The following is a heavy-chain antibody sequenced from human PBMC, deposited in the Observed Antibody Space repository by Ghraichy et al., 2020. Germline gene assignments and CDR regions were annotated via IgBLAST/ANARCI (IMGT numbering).Heavy chain of an antibody. CDR2: IWYDGSDK. CDR3: VREALERRRGASTDF. J-gene: IGHJ4*01. CDR1: GFTFSSYA. D-gene: IGHD1-1*01. V-gene: IGHV3-33*01. Sequence: LSLTCAASGFTFSSYAMHWVRQAPGKGLEWVAVIWYDGSDKYYADSVKGRFTISRDNSKNTLYLQMNSLRAEDTAVYFCVREALERRRGASTDFWGQGTLVNVSS.